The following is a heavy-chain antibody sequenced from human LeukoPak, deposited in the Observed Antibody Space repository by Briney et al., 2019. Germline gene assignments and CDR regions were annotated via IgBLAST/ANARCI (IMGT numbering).Heavy chain of an antibody. CDR2: ISSSSLAI. D-gene: IGHD3-10*01. V-gene: IGHV3-48*04. Sequence: GGFLRLSCAASGFTFNTYAMTWVRQAPGKGLEWISYISSSSLAIYYSDSVKGRFTLSRDNVENSLYLQMNTLRAEDTAVYYCARSGHYGAGSYSSLNGFDPWGQGTLVTVSS. J-gene: IGHJ5*02. CDR1: GFTFNTYA. CDR3: ARSGHYGAGSYSSLNGFDP.